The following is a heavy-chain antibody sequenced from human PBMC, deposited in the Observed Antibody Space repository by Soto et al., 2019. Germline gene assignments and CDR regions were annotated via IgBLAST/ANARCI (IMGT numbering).Heavy chain of an antibody. CDR3: AKSWVIQDYGDFSFDY. J-gene: IGHJ4*02. D-gene: IGHD4-17*01. V-gene: IGHV3-23*01. Sequence: GGSLRLSCAASGFTFSSYAMSWVRQAPGKGLEWVSAISGSGGSTYCADSVKGRFTISRDNSKNTLYVQMNSLRAEDAAVYYCAKSWVIQDYGDFSFDYWGQGTLVTVSS. CDR2: ISGSGGST. CDR1: GFTFSSYA.